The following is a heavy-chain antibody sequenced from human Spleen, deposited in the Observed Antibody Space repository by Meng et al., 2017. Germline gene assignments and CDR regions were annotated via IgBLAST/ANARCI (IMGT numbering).Heavy chain of an antibody. D-gene: IGHD3-9*01. Sequence: QVHLQQWGAGLLKPSETLSLTWAVYGGSFSGYYWSWIRQPPGKGLEWIGEINHSGSTNYNPSLKSRVTISVDTSKNQFSLKLSSVTAADTAVYYCASWSRYFDWLLPDYWGQGTLVTVSS. V-gene: IGHV4-34*01. J-gene: IGHJ4*02. CDR2: INHSGST. CDR3: ASWSRYFDWLLPDY. CDR1: GGSFSGYY.